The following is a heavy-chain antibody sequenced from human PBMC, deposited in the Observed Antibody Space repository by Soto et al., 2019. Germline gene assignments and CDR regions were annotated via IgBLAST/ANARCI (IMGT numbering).Heavy chain of an antibody. CDR1: GFTFSSYA. J-gene: IGHJ5*02. CDR3: ARDRSMTTSGVDPSAFDP. CDR2: ISYDGSNK. D-gene: IGHD3-16*01. Sequence: PVGSLRLSCAAPGFTFSSYAMHWVRQAPGKGLEWVAVISYDGSNKYYADSVKGRFTISRDNSKNTLYLQMNSLRAEDTAVYYCARDRSMTTSGVDPSAFDPWGQGTLVTVSS. V-gene: IGHV3-30-3*01.